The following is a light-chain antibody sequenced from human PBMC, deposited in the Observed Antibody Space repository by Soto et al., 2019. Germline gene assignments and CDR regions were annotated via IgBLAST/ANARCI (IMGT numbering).Light chain of an antibody. J-gene: IGKJ3*01. Sequence: EIVLTQSPATLSLSPGERATLSCRASQSVSSYLAWYQQKPGQAPRLLIYDASNRATGIPARFSGSESGTDFTLTIRSLAPKDFAVYYCQQRSHWPPLFTFGPGTKVDI. CDR2: DAS. CDR3: QQRSHWPPLFT. V-gene: IGKV3-11*01. CDR1: QSVSSY.